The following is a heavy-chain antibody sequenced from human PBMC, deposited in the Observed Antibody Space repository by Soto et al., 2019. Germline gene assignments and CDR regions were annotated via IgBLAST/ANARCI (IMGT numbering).Heavy chain of an antibody. CDR3: ALSLTYCGGDCYSDY. J-gene: IGHJ4*02. CDR2: VSSTGNPI. CDR1: GFTFRSYE. Sequence: GGSLRLSCAGSGFTFRSYEMNWVRQAPGKGLEWVSYVSSTGNPIYYADSVKGRFTISRDNAKNSLYLQMNSLRAEDTAVYYCALSLTYCGGDCYSDYWGQGTLVTVSS. V-gene: IGHV3-48*03. D-gene: IGHD2-21*02.